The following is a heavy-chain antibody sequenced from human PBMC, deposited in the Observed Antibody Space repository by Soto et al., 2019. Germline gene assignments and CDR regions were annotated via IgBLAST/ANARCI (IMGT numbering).Heavy chain of an antibody. J-gene: IGHJ6*03. CDR1: GFSLSNARMG. Sequence: SGPTLVNPTETLTLTCTVSGFSLSNARMGVSWIRQPPGKALEWLAHIFSNDEKSYSTSLKSRLTISKDTSKSQVVLTMTNMDPVDTATYYCARSYDYSNLATGVHYYYYMDVWGKGTTVTVSS. D-gene: IGHD4-4*01. CDR2: IFSNDEK. CDR3: ARSYDYSNLATGVHYYYYMDV. V-gene: IGHV2-26*01.